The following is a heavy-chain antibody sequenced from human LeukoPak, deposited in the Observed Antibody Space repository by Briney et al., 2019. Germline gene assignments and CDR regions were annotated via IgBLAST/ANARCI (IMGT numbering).Heavy chain of an antibody. D-gene: IGHD6-19*01. CDR1: GFIFSNNG. Sequence: GGSLRLSCAASGFIFSNNGMHWVRQAPGKGLEWVAFIWYDGSNEYYADSVKGGFIFFSANSKNTLYLQMNVLTADDTAAYYSAKDADSGWSYFDHWGQGTLVTVSS. J-gene: IGHJ4*02. V-gene: IGHV3-30*02. CDR2: IWYDGSNE. CDR3: AKDADSGWSYFDH.